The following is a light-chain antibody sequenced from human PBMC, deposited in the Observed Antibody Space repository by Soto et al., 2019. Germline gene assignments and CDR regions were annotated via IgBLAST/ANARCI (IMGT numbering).Light chain of an antibody. CDR3: PQYNHWPPWLT. Sequence: EVVMTQSPAILSASPGERATLSCRASQSVSSNLAWYQQRPGQAPRLLIYGASTRATGIPARFSGSGSGTEFTLSISSLQSEDVAVYYCPQYNHWPPWLTFGGGTKVEI. CDR1: QSVSSN. V-gene: IGKV3-15*01. CDR2: GAS. J-gene: IGKJ4*01.